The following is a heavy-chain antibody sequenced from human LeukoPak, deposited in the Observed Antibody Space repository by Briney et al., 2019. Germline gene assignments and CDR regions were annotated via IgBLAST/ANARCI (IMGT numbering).Heavy chain of an antibody. CDR1: GDRVSSNSAA. Sequence: SQTLSLTCAISGDRVSSNSAAWNWIRQSPSRGLEWLGRTYYRSKWYNDYAVSVKSRITINPDTSKNQFSLHLNSVTPEDTAVYSCARTIAVAGPFDYWGQGTLVTVSS. CDR3: ARTIAVAGPFDY. V-gene: IGHV6-1*01. CDR2: TYYRSKWYN. D-gene: IGHD6-19*01. J-gene: IGHJ4*02.